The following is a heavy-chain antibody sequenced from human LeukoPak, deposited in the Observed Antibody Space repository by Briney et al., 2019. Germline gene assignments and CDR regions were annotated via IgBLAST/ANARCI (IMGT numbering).Heavy chain of an antibody. D-gene: IGHD3-10*01. CDR2: VNSDGSNT. CDR1: GFTFSNYW. V-gene: IGHV3-74*01. J-gene: IGHJ6*02. CDR3: ATPRGDYYYSMDV. Sequence: GGSLRLSCAASGFTFSNYWMHWVRQAPGKGLVWVSRVNSDGSNTYYADSVKGRFTISRDNAKNTLYLQMNSLRAEDTAVYYCATPRGDYYYSMDVWGLGTTVTVSS.